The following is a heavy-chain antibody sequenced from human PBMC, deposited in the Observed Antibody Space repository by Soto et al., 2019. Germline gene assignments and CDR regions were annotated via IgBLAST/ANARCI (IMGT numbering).Heavy chain of an antibody. J-gene: IGHJ4*02. CDR2: TYYRSKWYN. Sequence: SQTLSLTGAISGDSVSSNSAAWNWIRQSPSRGLEWLGRTYYRSKWYNDYAVSVKSRITINPDTSKNQFSLQLNSVTPEDTAVYYCARGPIWFGELFEFDYRGQGTLVTGSS. CDR3: ARGPIWFGELFEFDY. CDR1: GDSVSSNSAA. D-gene: IGHD3-10*01. V-gene: IGHV6-1*01.